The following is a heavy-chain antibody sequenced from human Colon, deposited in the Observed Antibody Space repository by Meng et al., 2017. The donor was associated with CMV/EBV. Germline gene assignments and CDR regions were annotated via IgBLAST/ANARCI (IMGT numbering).Heavy chain of an antibody. D-gene: IGHD2-2*01. CDR1: GFTFDGYW. CDR2: IRQDGNEK. CDR3: ARTTSPTCYDY. V-gene: IGHV3-7*01. J-gene: IGHJ4*02. Sequence: GGSLRLSCVASGFTFDGYWMTWVRQAPGKGLGWVANIRQDGNEKKYVDSVKGRFTISRDNAKSSLFLQMNSLRVEDTAVYYCARTTSPTCYDYWGQGTLVTVSS.